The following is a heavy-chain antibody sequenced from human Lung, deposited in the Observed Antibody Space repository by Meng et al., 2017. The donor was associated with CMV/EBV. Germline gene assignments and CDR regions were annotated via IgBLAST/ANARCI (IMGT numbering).Heavy chain of an antibody. CDR2: INPNSGGT. CDR1: GHSFTDYY. V-gene: IGHV1-2*02. D-gene: IGHD3-10*01. Sequence: ASXXVSXKASGHSFTDYYIHWVRQAPGQGLEWMGWINPNSGGTNYAENFQGRVTLTRDTSISTASMELNRLRSEDTAVYYCARDRFRTVRGLFSYWGQGTXVT. J-gene: IGHJ4*02. CDR3: ARDRFRTVRGLFSY.